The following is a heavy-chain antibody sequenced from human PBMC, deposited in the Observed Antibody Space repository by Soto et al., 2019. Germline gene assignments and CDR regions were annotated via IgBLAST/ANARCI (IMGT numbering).Heavy chain of an antibody. Sequence: SETLSLTCTVSGGSISSGGYYWSCIRQHPGKGLEWIGYIYYSGSTYYNPSLKSRVTISVDTSKNQFSLKLSSVTAADTAVYYCARDDSNWFDPWGQGTLVTVSS. CDR3: ARDDSNWFDP. CDR1: GGSISSGGYY. V-gene: IGHV4-31*03. D-gene: IGHD2-21*02. CDR2: IYYSGST. J-gene: IGHJ5*02.